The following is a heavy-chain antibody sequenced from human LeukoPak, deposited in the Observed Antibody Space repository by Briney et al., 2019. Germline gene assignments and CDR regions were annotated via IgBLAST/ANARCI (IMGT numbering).Heavy chain of an antibody. J-gene: IGHJ4*02. D-gene: IGHD5-12*01. Sequence: GSVKVSCKVSGYTLTDLSMHWVRQAPGKGLEWLSYITRSSSPIYYADSVKSRFTTSRDNAKNSLYLQMNSLRAEDTAIYYCARDNAGYDYWGQGTLVTVSS. CDR2: ITRSSSPI. V-gene: IGHV3-48*01. CDR3: ARDNAGYDY. CDR1: GYTLTDLS.